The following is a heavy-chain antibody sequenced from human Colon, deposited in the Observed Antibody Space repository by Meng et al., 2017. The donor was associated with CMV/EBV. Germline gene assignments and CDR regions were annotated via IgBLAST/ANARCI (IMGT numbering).Heavy chain of an antibody. Sequence: GGSLRLSCAASGFTFSSYSMNWVRQAPGKGLEWVSSISSSSSYIYYADSVKGRFTISRDNAKNSLYLQMNSLRAEDTAVYYCARGGSSGWTPFDYWGRGTLVTVSS. V-gene: IGHV3-21*01. CDR3: ARGGSSGWTPFDY. D-gene: IGHD6-19*01. J-gene: IGHJ4*02. CDR2: ISSSSSYI. CDR1: GFTFSSYS.